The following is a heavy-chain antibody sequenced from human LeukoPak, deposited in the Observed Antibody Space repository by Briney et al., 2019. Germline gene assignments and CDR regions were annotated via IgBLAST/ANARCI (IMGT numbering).Heavy chain of an antibody. V-gene: IGHV3-53*01. CDR3: ARTLSSSWSPAGY. D-gene: IGHD6-13*01. Sequence: GGSLRLSCAASGFTVNSNCMSWVRQAPGKGLEWVSLISADSATYYADSVKGRFSISRDNSKNTLLLQMNSLRVDDTAMYYCARTLSSSWSPAGYWGQGTLVTVSS. CDR1: GFTVNSNC. CDR2: ISADSAT. J-gene: IGHJ4*02.